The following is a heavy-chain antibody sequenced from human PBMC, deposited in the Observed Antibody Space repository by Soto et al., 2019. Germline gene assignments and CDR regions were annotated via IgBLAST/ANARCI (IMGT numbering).Heavy chain of an antibody. CDR2: ISSNGAGT. Sequence: QPGGSLRLSCSASGFTFSSCAMHWVRQAAGKGLEYVSGISSNGAGTYYAESVKDRFTISRDNSRNTLFLQVNSLTGEDTAVYYCVKDRRSTRRAMDVWGQGTTVTVYS. CDR3: VKDRRSTRRAMDV. V-gene: IGHV3-64D*06. J-gene: IGHJ6*02. D-gene: IGHD2-2*01. CDR1: GFTFSSCA.